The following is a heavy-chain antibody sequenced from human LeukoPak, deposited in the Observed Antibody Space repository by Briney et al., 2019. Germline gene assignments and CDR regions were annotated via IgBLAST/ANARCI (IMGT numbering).Heavy chain of an antibody. V-gene: IGHV1-69*13. Sequence: GASVKVSSKASGGTFSSYAISWVRQAPGQGLEWMGGIIPIFGTANYAQKFQGRVTITADESTSTAYMELSSLRSEDTAVYYCARVAPSSVVATRNYYFDYWGQGTLVTVSS. CDR3: ARVAPSSVVATRNYYFDY. J-gene: IGHJ4*02. CDR2: IIPIFGTA. D-gene: IGHD5-12*01. CDR1: GGTFSSYA.